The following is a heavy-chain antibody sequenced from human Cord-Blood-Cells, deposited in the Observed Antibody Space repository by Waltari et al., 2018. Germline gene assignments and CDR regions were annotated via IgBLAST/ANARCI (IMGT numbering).Heavy chain of an antibody. D-gene: IGHD3-10*01. J-gene: IGHJ5*02. V-gene: IGHV4-34*01. CDR3: ARRGRRNWFDP. CDR2: INHSGST. Sequence: QVQLQQWGAGLLKPSETLSLTCAVYGGSFSGYYWSWIRQPPGKGLEWIGEINHSGSTNYTPSLKSRVTISVDTSKNQFSLKLSSVTAADTAVYYCARRGRRNWFDPWGQGTLVTVSS. CDR1: GGSFSGYY.